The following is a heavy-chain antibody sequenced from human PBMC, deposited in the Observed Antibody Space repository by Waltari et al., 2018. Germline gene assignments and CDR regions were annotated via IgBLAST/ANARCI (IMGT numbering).Heavy chain of an antibody. CDR1: GSPFTGAS. D-gene: IGHD1-1*01. V-gene: IGHV1-2*02. Sequence: QVQLVQSGAEVKKPGASVKVSCKASGSPFTGASIPWVAQRPGQGLEWMGWINPNSGGTNYAQKFQGRVTMTRDTSISTAYMELSRLRSDDTAVYYCARDPSRTTGTTAGGYWGQGTLVTVSS. CDR2: INPNSGGT. J-gene: IGHJ4*02. CDR3: ARDPSRTTGTTAGGY.